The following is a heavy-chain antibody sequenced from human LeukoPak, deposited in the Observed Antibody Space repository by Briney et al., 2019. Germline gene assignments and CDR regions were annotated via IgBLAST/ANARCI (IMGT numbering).Heavy chain of an antibody. CDR2: ISHGGQT. D-gene: IGHD3-10*01. V-gene: IGHV4-59*11. CDR3: ARDTYYTSGTYYIDYFDS. CDR1: GGSMSSHC. Sequence: SETLSLTCTVSGGSMSSHCWSWVRQPPGKALEWIGYISHGGQTLSNPSLSSRVTISVDTSNNQFSLKLTSVTAADTAVYFCARDTYYTSGTYYIDYFDSWGQGALVTVSS. J-gene: IGHJ4*02.